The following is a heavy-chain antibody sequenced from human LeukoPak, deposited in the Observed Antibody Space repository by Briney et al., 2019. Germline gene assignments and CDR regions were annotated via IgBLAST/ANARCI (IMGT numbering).Heavy chain of an antibody. CDR3: ARASGFYYDTVSRNYFDY. CDR2: INPNNGGT. CDR1: GYTFTGYY. J-gene: IGHJ4*02. D-gene: IGHD3-22*01. V-gene: IGHV1-2*02. Sequence: GASVKVSCKASGYTFTGYYIHWVRQAPGQGLEWMGWINPNNGGTNYAQRFQGRVTMTRDTSISTAYMELSRLRSDDTAVYYCARASGFYYDTVSRNYFDYWGQGTLVTVSS.